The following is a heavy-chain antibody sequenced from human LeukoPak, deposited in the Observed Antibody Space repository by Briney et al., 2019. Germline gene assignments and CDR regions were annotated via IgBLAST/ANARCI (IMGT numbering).Heavy chain of an antibody. D-gene: IGHD2-2*01. V-gene: IGHV1-2*02. CDR3: ARVRRRDQLLPDY. J-gene: IGHJ4*02. CDR1: GYTFTSYD. Sequence: ASVKVSCKASGYTFTSYDINWVRQATGQGLEWMGWINPNSGGTNYAQKFQGRVTMTRDTSISTAYMELSRLRSDDTAVYYCARVRRRDQLLPDYWGQGTLVTVSS. CDR2: INPNSGGT.